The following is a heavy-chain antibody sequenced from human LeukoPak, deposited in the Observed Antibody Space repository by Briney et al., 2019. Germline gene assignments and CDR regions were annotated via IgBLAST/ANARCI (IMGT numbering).Heavy chain of an antibody. CDR3: ARGARYCTSTSCSSLRAVDI. CDR1: GFAFSAYE. V-gene: IGHV3-48*03. J-gene: IGHJ3*02. Sequence: GGSLRLSCAASGFAFSAYEMNWVRQAPGKGLEWVSYISKSDDIIYYADSVKGRFTISRDNAKNSLYLQMNSLRAEDTAVYYCARGARYCTSTSCSSLRAVDIWGQGTMVTVSS. CDR2: ISKSDDII. D-gene: IGHD2-2*01.